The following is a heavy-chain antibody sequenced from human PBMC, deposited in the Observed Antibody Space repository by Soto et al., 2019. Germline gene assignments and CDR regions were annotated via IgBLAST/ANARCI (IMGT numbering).Heavy chain of an antibody. V-gene: IGHV4-30-4*01. CDR2: IYYSGST. Sequence: SETLSLTCTVSGGSISSGDYYGSWIRQPPGKGLEWIGYIYYSGSTYYNPSLKSRVTISVDTSKNQFSLKLSSVTAADTAVYYCARLFVLRFLEWLNWFDPRGQGTPVTVSS. D-gene: IGHD3-3*01. J-gene: IGHJ5*02. CDR1: GGSISSGDYY. CDR3: ARLFVLRFLEWLNWFDP.